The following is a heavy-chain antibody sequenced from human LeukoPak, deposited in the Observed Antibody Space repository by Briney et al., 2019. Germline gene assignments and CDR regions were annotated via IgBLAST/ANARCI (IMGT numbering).Heavy chain of an antibody. J-gene: IGHJ4*02. V-gene: IGHV3-7*01. CDR1: GFIFSNYW. D-gene: IGHD4-11*01. Sequence: GGSLRLSCAASGFIFSNYWISWVRQAPGKGLEWLASIKQDGSEKYYVDSVKGRFTISRDNAKNSLYLQMNSLRAEDTAVYYCASSKTTDEFDYWGQGTMVTVSS. CDR3: ASSKTTDEFDY. CDR2: IKQDGSEK.